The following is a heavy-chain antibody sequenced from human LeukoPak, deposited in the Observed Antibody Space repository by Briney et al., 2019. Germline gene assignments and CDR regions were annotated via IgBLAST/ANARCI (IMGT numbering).Heavy chain of an antibody. Sequence: PSETLSLTCTVSGGSISSGGYYWSWIRQHPGKGLEWIGYIYYSGSTYYNPSLKSRVTISVDTSKNQFSLKLSSVTAADTAVYYCAREVAARGVDPWGQGTLVTVSS. CDR3: AREVAARGVDP. V-gene: IGHV4-31*03. CDR2: IYYSGST. J-gene: IGHJ5*02. D-gene: IGHD2-15*01. CDR1: GGSISSGGYY.